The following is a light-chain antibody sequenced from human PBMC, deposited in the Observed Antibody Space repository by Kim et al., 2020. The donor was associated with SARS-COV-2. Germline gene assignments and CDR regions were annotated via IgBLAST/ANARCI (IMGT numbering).Light chain of an antibody. CDR3: QQYNSFSVT. CDR1: QSISSW. J-gene: IGKJ1*01. Sequence: DIQMTQSPSTLSASVGDRVTITCRASQSISSWLAWYQQKPGKAPKLLISKASSLESGVPSRFSGSGSGTEFSLTISSLQPDDFATYYCQQYNSFSVTFGQGTKVDIK. CDR2: KAS. V-gene: IGKV1-5*03.